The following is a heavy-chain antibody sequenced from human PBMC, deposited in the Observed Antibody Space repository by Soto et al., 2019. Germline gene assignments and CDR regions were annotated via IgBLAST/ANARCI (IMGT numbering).Heavy chain of an antibody. CDR1: GFTFSSYA. CDR3: AKYYYGSGSFLNYYYYYYMDV. Sequence: EVQLLESGGGLVQPGGSLRLSCAASGFTFSSYAMSWVRQAPGKGLEWVSAISGSGGSTYYADSVKGRITISRDNSKNTLYLQRNSLRAEDTAVYYCAKYYYGSGSFLNYYYYYYMDVWGKGSTVTVSS. D-gene: IGHD3-10*01. J-gene: IGHJ6*03. V-gene: IGHV3-23*01. CDR2: ISGSGGST.